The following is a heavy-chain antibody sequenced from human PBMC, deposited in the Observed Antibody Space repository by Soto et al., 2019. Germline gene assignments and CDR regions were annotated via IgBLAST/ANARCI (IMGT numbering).Heavy chain of an antibody. Sequence: QVQLLQSGAEVKKPGASVKVSCKASGYTFSSYGISWVRQAPGQALEMMGWISAYNGNTNYAQKLQVRVTMNTDTSTSTAYMELRSLRSDDTAVYYCARDRSSGWYRGRSLQHWGQGTLVTVSS. J-gene: IGHJ1*01. D-gene: IGHD6-19*01. CDR3: ARDRSSGWYRGRSLQH. CDR1: GYTFSSYG. V-gene: IGHV1-18*01. CDR2: ISAYNGNT.